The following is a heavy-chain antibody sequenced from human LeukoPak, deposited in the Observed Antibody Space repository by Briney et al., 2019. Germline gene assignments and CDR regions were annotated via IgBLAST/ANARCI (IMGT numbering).Heavy chain of an antibody. D-gene: IGHD3-22*01. CDR2: ISSSSNTI. Sequence: PGGSLRLSCGVSGFTFSSYSMNWVRQAPGKGLEWVSYISSSSNTIYYGDSVKGRFTISRDNAKNSLYLQMNSLRDEDTAVYYCASSIGGAASSNWFAAWGQGTLVTVSS. V-gene: IGHV3-48*02. CDR1: GFTFSSYS. J-gene: IGHJ5*02. CDR3: ASSIGGAASSNWFAA.